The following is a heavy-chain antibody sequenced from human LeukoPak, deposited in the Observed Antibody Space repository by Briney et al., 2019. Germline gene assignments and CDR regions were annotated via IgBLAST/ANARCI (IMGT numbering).Heavy chain of an antibody. CDR1: GFTFTSSA. CDR3: AADSGEGGYSGYEFDY. CDR2: IVVGSGNT. Sequence: GTSVKVSCKASGFTFTSSAMQWVRQARGQRLEWIGWIVVGSGNTNYAQKFQERVTITRDMSTSTAYMELSSLRSEDTAVYYCAADSGEGGYSGYEFDYWGQGTLVTVSS. D-gene: IGHD5-12*01. V-gene: IGHV1-58*02. J-gene: IGHJ4*02.